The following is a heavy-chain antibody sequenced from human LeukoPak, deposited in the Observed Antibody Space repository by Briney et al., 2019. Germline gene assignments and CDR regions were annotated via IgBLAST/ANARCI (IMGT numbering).Heavy chain of an antibody. CDR3: AYFSGLWFGEPSRGFDP. CDR1: GGTFTSHA. Sequence: AASVKVSCKVSGGTFTSHAISWVRQATGQGLEWMGWMNPNSGNTGYAQKFQGRVTMIRNTSISTAYMELCSLRSEDTAVYYCAYFSGLWFGEPSRGFDPWGQGTLVTVSS. V-gene: IGHV1-8*01. J-gene: IGHJ5*02. D-gene: IGHD3-10*01. CDR2: MNPNSGNT.